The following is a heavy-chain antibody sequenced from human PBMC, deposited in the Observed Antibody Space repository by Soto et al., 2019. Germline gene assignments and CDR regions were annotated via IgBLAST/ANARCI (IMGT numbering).Heavy chain of an antibody. CDR3: ARGMAEEQIFYYFDY. CDR1: GGSISSGDYY. J-gene: IGHJ4*02. Sequence: SETLSLTCTVSGGSISSGDYYWSWIRKPPGKGLEWIGYIYYSGSTYYNPSLKNRVTISVDASKSQFYLKLRSVTAADTAVYYCARGMAEEQIFYYFDYWGQGALVTVSS. D-gene: IGHD3-9*01. CDR2: IYYSGST. V-gene: IGHV4-30-4*02.